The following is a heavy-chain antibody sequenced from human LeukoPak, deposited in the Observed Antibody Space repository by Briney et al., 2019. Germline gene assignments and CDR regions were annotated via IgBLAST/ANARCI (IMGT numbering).Heavy chain of an antibody. CDR3: AKSIAVAGNY. Sequence: PGGSLRLSCAASGLTFSSYAMSWVRQAPGEGLEWVSAISGSGGSTYYADSVKGRFTISRDNSKNTLYLQMNSLRAEDSAVYYCAKSIAVAGNYWGQGTLVTVSS. CDR1: GLTFSSYA. V-gene: IGHV3-23*01. CDR2: ISGSGGST. D-gene: IGHD6-19*01. J-gene: IGHJ4*02.